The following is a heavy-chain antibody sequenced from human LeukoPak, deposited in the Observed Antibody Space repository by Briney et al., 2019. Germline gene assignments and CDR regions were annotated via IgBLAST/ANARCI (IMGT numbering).Heavy chain of an antibody. CDR3: ARSSWCSSTSCYTPFDY. CDR2: IYTSGST. D-gene: IGHD2-2*02. Sequence: SETLSLTCTVSGGSISSYYWSWIRQPAGKGLEWIGRIYTSGSTNYNPSLKSRVTMSVDTSKNQFSLKLSSVTAADTAVYYCARSSWCSSTSCYTPFDYWGQGTLVTVSS. CDR1: GGSISSYY. J-gene: IGHJ4*02. V-gene: IGHV4-4*07.